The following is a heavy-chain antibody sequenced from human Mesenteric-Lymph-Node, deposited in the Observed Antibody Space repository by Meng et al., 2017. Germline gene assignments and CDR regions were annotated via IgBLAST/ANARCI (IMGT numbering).Heavy chain of an antibody. CDR1: GGPYSGYF. CDR2: INHRGST. J-gene: IGHJ5*02. D-gene: IGHD2-8*01. Sequence: QRWGGGLLKPPGLLPPTFGIFGGPYSGYFCYWIRQPPGKGLEWIGEINHRGSTNYNPSLKSRVTISVDKSKNQFSLRLSSVTAADTAVYYCARDARPNWFDPWGQGTLVTVSS. V-gene: IGHV4-34*01. CDR3: ARDARPNWFDP.